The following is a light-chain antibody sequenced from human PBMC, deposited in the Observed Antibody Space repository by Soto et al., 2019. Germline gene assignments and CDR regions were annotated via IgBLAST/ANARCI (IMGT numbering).Light chain of an antibody. Sequence: QSVLTQPASVSGSPGQSITISCTGTSSDVGGYNYVSWYQQHPGKAPKLMIYEVSHRPSGVSNRFSGSKSGNTASLTISGLQAEDEADYYCSSYTSSSTYVFGTGTKVT. CDR2: EVS. V-gene: IGLV2-14*01. CDR3: SSYTSSSTYV. J-gene: IGLJ1*01. CDR1: SSDVGGYNY.